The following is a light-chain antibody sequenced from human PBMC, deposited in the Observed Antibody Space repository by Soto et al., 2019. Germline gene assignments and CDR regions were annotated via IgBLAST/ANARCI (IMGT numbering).Light chain of an antibody. Sequence: QSVLTQPASVSGSPGQSITISCTGTSSDVGGYNYVSWYQQHPGKAPKLMIYEVSNRASGVSNRFSGSKSGNTASLTISGLQAEDEADYYCSSYTSSITRVFGTGTKLTVL. V-gene: IGLV2-14*01. J-gene: IGLJ1*01. CDR2: EVS. CDR1: SSDVGGYNY. CDR3: SSYTSSITRV.